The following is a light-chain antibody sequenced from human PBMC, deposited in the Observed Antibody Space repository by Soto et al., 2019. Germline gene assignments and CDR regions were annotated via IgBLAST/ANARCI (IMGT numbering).Light chain of an antibody. J-gene: IGKJ1*01. CDR3: LQYHNLWA. Sequence: ILMTQSPATVSVSTGESATLSCRASQNIYYNVAWYQQRPGQAPRLLIYRASTRAPGVPARFSGSGSGTEFTLTISSLQPEDFTVYSCLQYHNLWAFGQGTKVDIK. CDR1: QNIYYN. CDR2: RAS. V-gene: IGKV3-15*01.